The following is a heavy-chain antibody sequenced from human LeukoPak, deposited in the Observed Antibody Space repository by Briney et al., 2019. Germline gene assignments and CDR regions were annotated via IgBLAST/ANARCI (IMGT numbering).Heavy chain of an antibody. Sequence: PGGSLRLSCAASGFTFSSYGMSWVRQAPGKGLEWVSAISGSGGSTYYADSVKGRFTISRDNSKNTLYLQMNSLRAEDTAVYYCARDRPGRYCSTISCYSASPFDPWGQGTLVTVSS. D-gene: IGHD2-2*02. CDR3: ARDRPGRYCSTISCYSASPFDP. V-gene: IGHV3-23*01. CDR2: ISGSGGST. CDR1: GFTFSSYG. J-gene: IGHJ5*02.